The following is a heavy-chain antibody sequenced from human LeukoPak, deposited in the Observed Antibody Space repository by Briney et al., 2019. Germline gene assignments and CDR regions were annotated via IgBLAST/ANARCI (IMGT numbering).Heavy chain of an antibody. Sequence: GGSLRLSCAGSGFTFSSYAMSWVRQAPGKGLEWVSTISGSGGAGTYYADSVKGRFTVSRDNSRNTLYLPMNSLRAEDTAVYYCVKDRGGSPFYGMDVWGQGTTVTVTS. CDR2: ISGSGGAGT. D-gene: IGHD1-26*01. J-gene: IGHJ6*02. CDR3: VKDRGGSPFYGMDV. V-gene: IGHV3-23*01. CDR1: GFTFSSYA.